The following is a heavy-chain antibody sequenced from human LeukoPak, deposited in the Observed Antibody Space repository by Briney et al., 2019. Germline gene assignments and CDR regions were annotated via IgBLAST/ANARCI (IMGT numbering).Heavy chain of an antibody. V-gene: IGHV1-69*01. Sequence: SVKVSCKASGGTFSSYAISWVRQAPGQGFEWMGGIIPIFGTANYAQKFQGRVTITADESTSTAYMELSSLRSEDTAVYYCAGVESLGRFYYYMDVWGKGTTVTVSS. CDR2: IIPIFGTA. CDR1: GGTFSSYA. J-gene: IGHJ6*03. CDR3: AGVESLGRFYYYMDV. D-gene: IGHD5-24*01.